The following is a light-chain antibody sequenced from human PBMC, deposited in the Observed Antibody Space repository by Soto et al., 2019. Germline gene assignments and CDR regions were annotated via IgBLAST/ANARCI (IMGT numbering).Light chain of an antibody. CDR3: SSFAGSNNFPYV. CDR1: SSDVGAYDY. CDR2: EIN. J-gene: IGLJ1*01. V-gene: IGLV2-8*01. Sequence: QSVLTQPPSASGSPGQSVTISCTGTSSDVGAYDYVSWYQQHPGKAPKLMIDEINKRPSGVPDRFSGSKSGNTASLTVSGLQAEDEADYYCSSFAGSNNFPYVFGTGTKVTVL.